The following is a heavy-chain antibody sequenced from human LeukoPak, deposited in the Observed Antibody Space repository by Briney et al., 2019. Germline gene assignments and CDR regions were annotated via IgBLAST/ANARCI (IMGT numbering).Heavy chain of an antibody. D-gene: IGHD7-27*01. CDR3: SKNWESTRYYFDS. CDR1: EFTFSTCA. V-gene: IGHV3-23*01. J-gene: IGHJ4*02. CDR2: ISGSGDST. Sequence: GGSLRLSCAASEFTFSTCAMNWVRQAPGRGLEWVSSISGSGDSTYYADSVKGRFTVSRDNSKNTLFLRMNSLRAEDTAIYYCSKNWESTRYYFDSWGQGTLVTVSS.